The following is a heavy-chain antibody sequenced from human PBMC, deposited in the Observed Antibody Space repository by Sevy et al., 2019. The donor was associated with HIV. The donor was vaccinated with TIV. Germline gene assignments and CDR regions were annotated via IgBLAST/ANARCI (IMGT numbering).Heavy chain of an antibody. CDR2: IFPIFGTA. Sequence: ASVKVSCKASGGTFSSSAISWVRQAPGQGLDWMGEIFPIFGTAKYAQKFQGRVTISADESTSTAYMELSSLRSEDTAVYFCASGLAVSVDFWGQGTLVTVSS. D-gene: IGHD6-19*01. CDR3: ASGLAVSVDF. CDR1: GGTFSSSA. J-gene: IGHJ4*02. V-gene: IGHV1-69*13.